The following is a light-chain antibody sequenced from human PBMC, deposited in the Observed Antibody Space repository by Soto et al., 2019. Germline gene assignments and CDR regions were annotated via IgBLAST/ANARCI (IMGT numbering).Light chain of an antibody. CDR2: DDS. CDR1: SSDVGSYKL. Sequence: QSALTQPASVSGSPGQSITISCTGTSSDVGSYKLVSWYQQHPGKAPKLMIYDDSKRPSGVSNRFSGSKSGNTASLTISGLQAEDEADYYCCSYAGSRSHVVFGGGTQLTVL. J-gene: IGLJ2*01. CDR3: CSYAGSRSHVV. V-gene: IGLV2-23*01.